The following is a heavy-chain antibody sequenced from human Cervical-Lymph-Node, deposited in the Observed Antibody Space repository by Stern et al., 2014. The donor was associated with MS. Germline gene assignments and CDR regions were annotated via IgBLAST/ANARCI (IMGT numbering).Heavy chain of an antibody. CDR1: GFTVSNDY. Sequence: EVHLVESGGGLVQPGGSLRLSCAASGFTVSNDYVSWVRPAPGKGLEWVSIVYPGGNTYYADAVKGRFTISRDNSKNTVYLQMSSLRAEDSAVYFCARRGDGSGTYYRSWGQGTLVTVSS. CDR3: ARRGDGSGTYYRS. CDR2: VYPGGNT. V-gene: IGHV3-66*01. J-gene: IGHJ5*02. D-gene: IGHD3-10*01.